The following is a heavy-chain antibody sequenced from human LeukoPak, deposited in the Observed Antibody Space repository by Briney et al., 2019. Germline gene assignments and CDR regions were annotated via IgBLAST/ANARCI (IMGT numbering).Heavy chain of an antibody. CDR1: GFTFSSYA. J-gene: IGHJ5*02. D-gene: IGHD6-13*01. CDR3: ARDGGPPGQLVHNWFDP. Sequence: GRSLRLSCAASGFTFSSYAMHWVRQAPGKGLEWVAVISYDGSNKYYADSVKGRFTISRDNAKNSLYLQMNSLRAEDTAVYYCARDGGPPGQLVHNWFDPWGQGTLVTVSS. CDR2: ISYDGSNK. V-gene: IGHV3-30*04.